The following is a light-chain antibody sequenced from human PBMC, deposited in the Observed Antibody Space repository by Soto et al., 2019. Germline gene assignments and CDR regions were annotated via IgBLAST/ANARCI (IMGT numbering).Light chain of an antibody. CDR2: GAS. Sequence: IVMTQSPATLSVSPGGRATLSCRGSQSISTKLAWYQQKPGQAPRLLIYGASTRAPGIPVRFSGSGSGTEFTLTITSLQSEDFAVYYCQEYNDWRPITFGGGAKVDI. CDR1: QSISTK. V-gene: IGKV3-15*01. CDR3: QEYNDWRPIT. J-gene: IGKJ4*01.